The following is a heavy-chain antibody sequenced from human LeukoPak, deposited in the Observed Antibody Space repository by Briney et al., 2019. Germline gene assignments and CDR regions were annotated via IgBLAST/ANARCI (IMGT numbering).Heavy chain of an antibody. V-gene: IGHV4-59*01. CDR1: GGSLSAYY. CDR3: ARDWYGDYYYYGMDV. Sequence: PSGTLSLTCTVSGGSLSAYYWSWIRQPPGKGLEWIGYIYYSGSTNYNPSLKSRVTISVDTSKNQFSLKLSSVTAADTAVYYCARDWYGDYYYYGMDVWGRGTTVTVSS. CDR2: IYYSGST. D-gene: IGHD4-17*01. J-gene: IGHJ6*02.